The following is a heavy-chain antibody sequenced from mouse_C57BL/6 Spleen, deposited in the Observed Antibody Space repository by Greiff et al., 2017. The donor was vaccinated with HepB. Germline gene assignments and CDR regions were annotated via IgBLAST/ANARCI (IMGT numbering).Heavy chain of an antibody. CDR3: TRDDYDGGYWYFDV. V-gene: IGHV5-9-1*02. D-gene: IGHD2-4*01. CDR2: ISSGGDYI. Sequence: EVKLMESGAGLVKPGGSLKLSCAASGFTFSSYAMSWVRQTPEKRLEWVAYISSGGDYIYYADTVKGRFTISRDNARNTLYLQMSSLKSEDTAMYYCTRDDYDGGYWYFDVWGTGTTVTVSS. CDR1: GFTFSSYA. J-gene: IGHJ1*03.